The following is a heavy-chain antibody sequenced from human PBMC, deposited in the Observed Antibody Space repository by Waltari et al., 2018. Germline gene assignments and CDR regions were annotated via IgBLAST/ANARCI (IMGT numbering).Heavy chain of an antibody. Sequence: QVQLQESGPGLVKPSETLSLTCTVSGGSISSYYWSWIRQPPGKGPEWIGYIYYSGSTNYNPSLKSRVTISVDTSKNQFSLKLSSVTAADTAVYYCAREESVAGNHYYGMDVWGQGTTVTVSS. V-gene: IGHV4-59*01. CDR3: AREESVAGNHYYGMDV. D-gene: IGHD6-19*01. CDR1: GGSISSYY. J-gene: IGHJ6*02. CDR2: IYYSGST.